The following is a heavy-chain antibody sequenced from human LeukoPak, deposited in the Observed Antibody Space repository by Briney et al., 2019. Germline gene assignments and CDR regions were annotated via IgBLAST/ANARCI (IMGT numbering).Heavy chain of an antibody. Sequence: PGGSLRLSCAASGFTFSSYAMSWVRQAPGKGLEWVSAISGSGGSTYYADSVKGRFTISRDNSKNTLYLQMNSPRAEDTAVYYCAKLDGHCGGDCDLRLAWYFDLWGRGTLVTVSS. CDR3: AKLDGHCGGDCDLRLAWYFDL. CDR2: ISGSGGST. J-gene: IGHJ2*01. D-gene: IGHD2-21*02. V-gene: IGHV3-23*01. CDR1: GFTFSSYA.